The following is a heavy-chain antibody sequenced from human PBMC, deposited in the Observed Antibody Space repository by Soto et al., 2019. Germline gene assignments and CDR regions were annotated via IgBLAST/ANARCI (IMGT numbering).Heavy chain of an antibody. V-gene: IGHV3-11*01. Sequence: PGGSLRLSCAASGFTFSDYYMSWIRQAPGKGLEWVSYISSSGSTIYYADSVKGRFTISRDNAKNSLYLQMNSLRAEDTAVYYCARATTVTSTPYNWFDPWGQGTLVTVPQ. CDR1: GFTFSDYY. CDR2: ISSSGSTI. D-gene: IGHD4-4*01. J-gene: IGHJ5*02. CDR3: ARATTVTSTPYNWFDP.